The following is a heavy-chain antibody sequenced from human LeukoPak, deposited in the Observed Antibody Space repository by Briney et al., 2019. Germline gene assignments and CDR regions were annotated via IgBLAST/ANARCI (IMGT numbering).Heavy chain of an antibody. V-gene: IGHV4-31*03. J-gene: IGHJ5*02. D-gene: IGHD4-23*01. Sequence: PSETLSLTCTVSGVSISSGGYYWSWIRQHPGKGLEWIGYIYYSGSTYYNPSLKSRVTISVDTSKNQFSLKLSSVTAADTAVYYCAIGFGGKGFDPWGQGTLVTVSS. CDR1: GVSISSGGYY. CDR3: AIGFGGKGFDP. CDR2: IYYSGST.